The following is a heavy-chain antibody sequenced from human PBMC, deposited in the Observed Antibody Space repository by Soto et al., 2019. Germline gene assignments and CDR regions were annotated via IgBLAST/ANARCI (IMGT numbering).Heavy chain of an antibody. J-gene: IGHJ6*02. V-gene: IGHV1-18*04. Sequence: ASVKVSCKASGYTFTSYGISWVRQAPGQGLEWMGWISAYNGNTNYAQKLQGRVTMTTDTSTSTAYMELRSLRSDDTAVYYCATHSSGWYSLYYYYYYYGMDVWGQGTTVTVSS. CDR2: ISAYNGNT. CDR3: ATHSSGWYSLYYYYYYYGMDV. D-gene: IGHD6-19*01. CDR1: GYTFTSYG.